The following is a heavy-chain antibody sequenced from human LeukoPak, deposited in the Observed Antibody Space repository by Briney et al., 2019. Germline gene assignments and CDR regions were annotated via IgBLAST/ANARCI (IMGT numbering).Heavy chain of an antibody. V-gene: IGHV1-69*05. CDR2: IIPIFGTA. CDR1: GGAFSSYA. J-gene: IGHJ4*02. CDR3: ARMGGYYGSGSYSD. D-gene: IGHD3-10*01. Sequence: SVKVSCKASGGAFSSYAISWVRQAPGQGLEWMGRIIPIFGTANYAQKFQGRVTITTDESTSTAYMELSSLRSEDTAVYYCARMGGYYGSGSYSDWGQGTLVTVSS.